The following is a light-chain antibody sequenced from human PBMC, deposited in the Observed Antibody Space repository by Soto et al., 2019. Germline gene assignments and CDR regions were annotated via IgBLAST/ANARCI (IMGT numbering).Light chain of an antibody. Sequence: DIQMTQSPSSLSASVGDRVAITCRASQNIRNYLNWYQQKPGKAPKVLIYGAASLQSGVPSRFNGSGSGTNFTRTINSLHLEDYATYYFHQSYNIQALTFGARTTVDIX. J-gene: IGKJ4*01. CDR2: GAA. CDR3: HQSYNIQALT. V-gene: IGKV1-39*01. CDR1: QNIRNY.